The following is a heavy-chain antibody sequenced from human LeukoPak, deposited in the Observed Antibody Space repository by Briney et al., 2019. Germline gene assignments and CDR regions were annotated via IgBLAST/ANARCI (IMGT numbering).Heavy chain of an antibody. V-gene: IGHV4-34*01. CDR2: INHSGST. CDR3: ARGGSWRYFDWFLEAFDI. D-gene: IGHD3-9*01. Sequence: PPETLSLTCAVYGGSFSGYYWSWIRQPPGKGLEWIGEINHSGSTNYNPSLKSRVTISVDTSKDQFSLKLSSVTAADTAVYYCARGGSWRYFDWFLEAFDIWGQGTMVTVSS. J-gene: IGHJ3*02. CDR1: GGSFSGYY.